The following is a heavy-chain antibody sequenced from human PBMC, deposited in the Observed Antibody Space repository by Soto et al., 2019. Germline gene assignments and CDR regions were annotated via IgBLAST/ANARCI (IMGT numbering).Heavy chain of an antibody. CDR2: INPNSGGT. D-gene: IGHD3-3*01. J-gene: IGHJ6*02. CDR1: GYTFTGYY. CDR3: AGVDFWSGSYGMDV. V-gene: IGHV1-2*02. Sequence: GASVKVSCKASGYTFTGYYMHWVRQAPGQGLEWMGWINPNSGGTNYAQKFQGRVTMTRDTSISTAYMELSRLRSDDTAVYYCAGVDFWSGSYGMDVWGQGTTVTVSS.